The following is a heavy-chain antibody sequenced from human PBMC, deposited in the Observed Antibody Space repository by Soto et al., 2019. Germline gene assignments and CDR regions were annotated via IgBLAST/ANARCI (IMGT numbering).Heavy chain of an antibody. V-gene: IGHV1-69*06. CDR3: ARGAIYCSSTSCSIDY. J-gene: IGHJ4*02. CDR2: IIPIFGTA. D-gene: IGHD2-2*01. Sequence: SVKVSCKASGGTFSSYAISWVRQAPGQGLEWMGGIIPIFGTANYAQKFQGRVTITADKSTSTAYMELSSLRSEDTAVYYCARGAIYCSSTSCSIDYWGQGTLVTVSS. CDR1: GGTFSSYA.